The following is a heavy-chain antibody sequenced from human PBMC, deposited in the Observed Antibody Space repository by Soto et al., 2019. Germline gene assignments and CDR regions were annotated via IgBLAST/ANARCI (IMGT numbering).Heavy chain of an antibody. D-gene: IGHD6-19*01. CDR3: ATRSGWYEGDY. CDR2: INAGNGNT. V-gene: IGHV1-3*01. J-gene: IGHJ4*02. Sequence: ASVKVSCKASGYTFTSYAMHWVRQAPGQRLEWMGWINAGNGNTKYSQKFQGRVTITRDASASTAYMELSSLRSEDTAVYYCATRSGWYEGDYWGQGTLVTVSS. CDR1: GYTFTSYA.